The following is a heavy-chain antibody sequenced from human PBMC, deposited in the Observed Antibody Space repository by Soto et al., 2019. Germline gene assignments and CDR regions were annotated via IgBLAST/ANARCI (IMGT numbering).Heavy chain of an antibody. V-gene: IGHV3-11*01. CDR1: GFTFSDYY. Sequence: GGSLRLSCAASGFTFSDYYMSWIRQAPGKGLEWVSYISSSGSTIYYADSVKGRFTISRDNAKNSLYLQMNSLRAEDTAVYYCARDLGALLELSWFDPWGQGTLVTVSS. J-gene: IGHJ5*02. CDR3: ARDLGALLELSWFDP. D-gene: IGHD1-7*01. CDR2: ISSSGSTI.